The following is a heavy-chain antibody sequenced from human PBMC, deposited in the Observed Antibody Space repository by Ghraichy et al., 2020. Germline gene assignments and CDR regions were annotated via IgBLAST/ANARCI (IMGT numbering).Heavy chain of an antibody. V-gene: IGHV4-34*01. Sequence: SETLSLTCAVYGGSFSGYYWSWIRQPPGKGLEWIGEINHSGSTNYNPSLKSRVTISVDTSKNQFSLKPSSVTAADTAVYYCARAGVRDSSSFDYWGQGTLVTVSS. CDR2: INHSGST. D-gene: IGHD6-19*01. J-gene: IGHJ4*02. CDR1: GGSFSGYY. CDR3: ARAGVRDSSSFDY.